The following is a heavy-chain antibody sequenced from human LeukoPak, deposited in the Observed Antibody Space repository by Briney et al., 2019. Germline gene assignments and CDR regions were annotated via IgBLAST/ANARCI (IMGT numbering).Heavy chain of an antibody. CDR2: INQGGSEK. J-gene: IGHJ4*02. V-gene: IGHV3-7*05. Sequence: GGSLRLSCAASRFTFSNYWMSCVRQPPGKGLEWVANINQGGSEKYYLNSVKGRFTISRDNAKNSLYLQMNSLRADDTAIYYCVRDGSGYDYWGQGTLVTVSS. CDR3: VRDGSGYDY. D-gene: IGHD6-19*01. CDR1: RFTFSNYW.